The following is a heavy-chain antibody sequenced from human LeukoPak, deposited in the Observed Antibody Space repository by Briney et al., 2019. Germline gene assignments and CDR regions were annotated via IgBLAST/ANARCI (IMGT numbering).Heavy chain of an antibody. V-gene: IGHV4-4*07. Sequence: PSETLSLTCTVSGGSINNYYWSWIRQPAGKGLEWIGRIYACGITNYNPSLKSRVTLSLDTSKNQFSLNLNSVTAADTAVYYCARDATFGNPYHYFYMDVWGKGTTVTVSS. D-gene: IGHD4-23*01. CDR2: IYACGIT. CDR1: GGSINNYY. CDR3: ARDATFGNPYHYFYMDV. J-gene: IGHJ6*03.